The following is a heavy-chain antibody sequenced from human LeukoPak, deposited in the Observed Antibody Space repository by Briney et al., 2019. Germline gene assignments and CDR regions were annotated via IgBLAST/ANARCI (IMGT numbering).Heavy chain of an antibody. CDR2: ISYDGSYK. CDR1: GFTFSGYG. V-gene: IGHV3-30*18. D-gene: IGHD3-10*01. J-gene: IGHJ4*02. Sequence: GGSLRLSCAASGFTFSGYGMHWVRRAPGEGLEWVALISYDGSYKYYADSAEGRFTISRDNSKNTLYLQMNSLRAEDTAVYYCAKDQRWFGASHLDYWGQGTLVTVSS. CDR3: AKDQRWFGASHLDY.